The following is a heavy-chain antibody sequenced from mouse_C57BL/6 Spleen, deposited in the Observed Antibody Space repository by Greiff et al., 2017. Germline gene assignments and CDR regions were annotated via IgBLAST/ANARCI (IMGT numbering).Heavy chain of an antibody. CDR2: IDPNSGGT. Sequence: VQLQQPGAELVKPGASVKLFCKASGYTFTSYWMHWVQQRPGRGLEWIGRIDPNSGGTKYNEKFKSKATLTIDKPSSTAYMQLSSLTSEDSAVYYCARVYGSSYVFDYWGQGTTLTVSS. V-gene: IGHV1-72*01. J-gene: IGHJ2*01. CDR3: ARVYGSSYVFDY. D-gene: IGHD1-1*01. CDR1: GYTFTSYW.